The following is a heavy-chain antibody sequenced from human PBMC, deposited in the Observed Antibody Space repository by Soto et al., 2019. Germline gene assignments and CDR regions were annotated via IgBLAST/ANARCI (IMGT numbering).Heavy chain of an antibody. CDR2: IIPVFGTA. CDR3: ARGKATKIIVTTYYGMDV. J-gene: IGHJ6*02. V-gene: IGHV1-69*12. CDR1: GGTLSNYG. Sequence: QVQLVQSGAEVKKPGSSVKVSCKASGGTLSNYGVSWVRQAPGQGLEWLGGIIPVFGTANYAHKFQGRLTITADESTSTVYMDVSSLRSEDTAVYYCARGKATKIIVTTYYGMDVWGQGTTVTVSS. D-gene: IGHD4-17*01.